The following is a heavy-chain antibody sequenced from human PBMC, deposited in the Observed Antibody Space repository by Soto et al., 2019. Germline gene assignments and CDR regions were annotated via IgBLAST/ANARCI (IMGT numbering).Heavy chain of an antibody. CDR2: IWNDGSNK. Sequence: GGSLRLSCAASGFSFNIYGMHWVRQAPGKGLEWVAVIWNDGSNKYYADSVKGRFTISRDNAKNKLNLQMNSLRAEDTAVYYCVRGNGNNYGHFDYWGQGTLVTVSS. J-gene: IGHJ4*02. D-gene: IGHD5-18*01. CDR3: VRGNGNNYGHFDY. V-gene: IGHV3-33*01. CDR1: GFSFNIYG.